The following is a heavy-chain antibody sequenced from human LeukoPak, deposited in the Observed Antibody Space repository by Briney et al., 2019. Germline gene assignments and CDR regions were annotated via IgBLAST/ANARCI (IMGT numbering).Heavy chain of an antibody. J-gene: IGHJ6*03. CDR2: IIPIFGTA. CDR1: GGTFSSYA. V-gene: IGHV1-69*06. Sequence: GAPVKVSCKASGGTFSSYAISWVRQAPGQGLEWMGGIIPIFGTANYAQKFQGRVTITADKSTSTAYMELSSLRSEDTAVYYCARESIVRATTENYYYYYMDVWGKGTTVTVSS. CDR3: ARESIVRATTENYYYYYMDV. D-gene: IGHD1-26*01.